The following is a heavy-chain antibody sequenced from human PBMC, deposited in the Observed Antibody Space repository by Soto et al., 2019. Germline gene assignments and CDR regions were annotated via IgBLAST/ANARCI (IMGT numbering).Heavy chain of an antibody. D-gene: IGHD3-22*01. J-gene: IGHJ4*02. CDR3: ARVYYYDSSGYYYGAVFFDY. V-gene: IGHV5-51*01. CDR2: IYPGDSDT. CDR1: GYSFTSYW. Sequence: PGESLKISCKGSGYSFTSYWIGWVRQMPGQGLEWMGIIYPGDSDTRYSPSFQGQVTISADKSISTAYLQWSSLKASDTAMYYCARVYYYDSSGYYYGAVFFDYWGQGTLVTVSS.